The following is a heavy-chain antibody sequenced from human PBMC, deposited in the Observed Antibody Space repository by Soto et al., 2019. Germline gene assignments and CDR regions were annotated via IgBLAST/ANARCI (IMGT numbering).Heavy chain of an antibody. J-gene: IGHJ2*01. D-gene: IGHD4-4*01. Sequence: QVQLVESGGGVVQPGRSLRLSCAASGFTFSSYAMHWVRQVPGKGLEWVAVISYDGSNKYYADSVKGRFTISRDNSKNTLYLQMNRLRGADTAVYYCARPLWRDDYNWGYFDLWGRGTLVTVSS. CDR3: ARPLWRDDYNWGYFDL. CDR1: GFTFSSYA. CDR2: ISYDGSNK. V-gene: IGHV3-30-3*01.